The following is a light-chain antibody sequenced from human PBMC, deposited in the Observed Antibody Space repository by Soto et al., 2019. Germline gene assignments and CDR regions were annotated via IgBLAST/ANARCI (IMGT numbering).Light chain of an antibody. J-gene: IGLJ1*01. CDR1: SSNIGGNY. Sequence: QSVLPQPPSASGTPGQRVTISCSGSSSNIGGNYVYWYQQLPGTAPKLLIYSNNQRPSGVPDRFSGSKSGTSASLAISGLRSEDEADYYCAACDDSLSGHYVFGTGTKLTVL. V-gene: IGLV1-47*02. CDR2: SNN. CDR3: AACDDSLSGHYV.